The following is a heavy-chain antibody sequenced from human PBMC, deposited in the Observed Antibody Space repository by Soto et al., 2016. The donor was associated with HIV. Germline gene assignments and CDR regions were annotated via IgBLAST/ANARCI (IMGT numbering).Heavy chain of an antibody. CDR3: ATRNYDILTGYYMFDY. Sequence: EVQLVESGGGLVKPGGSLRLSCAASGFTFSRYSMNWVRQAPGKGLEWVSSISSSSSYIYYADSVKGRFTISRDNAKNSLYLQMNSLRAEDTAVYYCATRNYDILTGYYMFDYWGQGTLVTVSS. CDR1: GFTFSRYS. D-gene: IGHD3-9*01. J-gene: IGHJ4*02. V-gene: IGHV3-21*01. CDR2: ISSSSSYI.